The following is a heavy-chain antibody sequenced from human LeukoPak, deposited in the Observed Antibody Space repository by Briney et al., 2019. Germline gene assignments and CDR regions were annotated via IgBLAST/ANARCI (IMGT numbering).Heavy chain of an antibody. D-gene: IGHD6-13*01. CDR3: ARGRIAAAGTLDP. CDR1: GYTFTSYD. V-gene: IGHV1-8*01. Sequence: ASVKVSCKASGYTFTSYDINWVRQATGQGLEWMGWMNPNSGNTGYAQKFQGRVTVTRNTSISTAYMELSSLRSEDTAVYYCARGRIAAAGTLDPWGQGTLVTVSS. J-gene: IGHJ5*02. CDR2: MNPNSGNT.